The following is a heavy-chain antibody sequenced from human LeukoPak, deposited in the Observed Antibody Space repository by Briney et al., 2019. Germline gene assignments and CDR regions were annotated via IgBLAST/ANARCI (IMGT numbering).Heavy chain of an antibody. V-gene: IGHV1-18*01. Sequence: ASVKVSCKASGYSFSSYGISWVRQAPGQGLEWMGWISAYNGNTNYAQKLQGRVTMTTDTSTSTAYMELRSLRSDDTAVYYCARVKWKDYDFLNAFDIWGQGTMVTVSS. J-gene: IGHJ3*02. D-gene: IGHD3-22*01. CDR2: ISAYNGNT. CDR1: GYSFSSYG. CDR3: ARVKWKDYDFLNAFDI.